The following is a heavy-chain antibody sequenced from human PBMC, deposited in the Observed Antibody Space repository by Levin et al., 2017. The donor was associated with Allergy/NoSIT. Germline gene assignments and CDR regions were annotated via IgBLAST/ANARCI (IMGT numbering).Heavy chain of an antibody. D-gene: IGHD1-26*01. CDR3: ARDGSSGSYWGDYYYGMDV. Sequence: GESLKISCAASGFTFSSYAMHWVRQAPGKGLEWVAVISYDGSNKYYADSVKGRFTISRDNSKNTLYLQMNSLRAEDTAVYYCARDGSSGSYWGDYYYGMDVWGQGTTVTVSS. CDR1: GFTFSSYA. V-gene: IGHV3-30-3*01. J-gene: IGHJ6*02. CDR2: ISYDGSNK.